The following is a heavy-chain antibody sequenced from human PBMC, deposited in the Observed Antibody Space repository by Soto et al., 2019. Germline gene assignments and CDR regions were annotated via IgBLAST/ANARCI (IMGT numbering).Heavy chain of an antibody. CDR1: GYTFTSYS. CDR2: IVVGSGNT. J-gene: IGHJ5*02. D-gene: IGHD2-21*02. CDR3: AKDWRHIVVVTPDRIANNWFDP. Sequence: ASVKVSCKASGYTFTSYSMHWVRQAPGQRLEWIGWIVVGSGNTNYAQKFQERVTITRDMSTSTAYMELSSLRSEDTAVYYCAKDWRHIVVVTPDRIANNWFDPWGQGTLVTVSS. V-gene: IGHV1-58*02.